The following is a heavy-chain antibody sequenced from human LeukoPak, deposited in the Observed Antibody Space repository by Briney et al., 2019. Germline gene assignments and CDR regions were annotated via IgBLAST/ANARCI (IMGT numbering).Heavy chain of an antibody. CDR2: IYTSGST. V-gene: IGHV4-4*07. CDR3: ARGRGPVTNFDY. Sequence: SETLSLTCDVSGDFIRSYWWGWVRQPAGKGLEWIGRIYTSGSTNYNPSLKSRVTISVDKSKNQFSLKLSSVTAADTAVYYCARGRGPVTNFDYWGQGTLVTVSS. CDR1: GDFIRSYW. D-gene: IGHD4-17*01. J-gene: IGHJ4*02.